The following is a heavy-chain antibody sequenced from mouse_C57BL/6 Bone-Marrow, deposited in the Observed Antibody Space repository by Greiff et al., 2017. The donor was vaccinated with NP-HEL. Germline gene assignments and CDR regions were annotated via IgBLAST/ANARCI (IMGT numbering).Heavy chain of an antibody. CDR1: GFTFSDYG. CDR3: ARDLTNYFDY. Sequence: EVHLVESGGGLVKPGGSLKLSCAASGFTFSDYGMHWVRQAPEKGLEWVAYISSGSSTIYYADTVKGRFTISRDNAKNTLFLQMTSLRSEDTAMYYCARDLTNYFDYWGQGTTLTVSS. J-gene: IGHJ2*01. CDR2: ISSGSSTI. V-gene: IGHV5-17*01. D-gene: IGHD1-3*01.